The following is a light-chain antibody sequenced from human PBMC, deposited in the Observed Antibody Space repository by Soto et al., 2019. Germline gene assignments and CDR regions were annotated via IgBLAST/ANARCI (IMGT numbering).Light chain of an antibody. Sequence: EIVMTQPPATLSVSPGERATLSCRASQSVSSNLAWYQQKSGQAPRLLIYGASTRATGVPARFSGSGSGTEFTLTISSLQSEDFAVYYCQQYNNWPPLTFGGGAKVEIK. CDR2: GAS. CDR3: QQYNNWPPLT. J-gene: IGKJ4*01. CDR1: QSVSSN. V-gene: IGKV3-15*01.